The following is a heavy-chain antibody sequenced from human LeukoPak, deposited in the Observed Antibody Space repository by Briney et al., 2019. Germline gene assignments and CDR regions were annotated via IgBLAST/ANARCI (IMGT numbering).Heavy chain of an antibody. Sequence: GGSLRLSCAASGFTFSGYWMSWVRQAPGKGLEWVANIKQDGSEKYYVDSVKGRFTISRDNAKNSLFLQMNSLRAEDTAVYYCPRDWKWQQLDGDAFDIWGQGTMVTVSS. V-gene: IGHV3-7*04. D-gene: IGHD6-13*01. CDR3: PRDWKWQQLDGDAFDI. J-gene: IGHJ3*02. CDR1: GFTFSGYW. CDR2: IKQDGSEK.